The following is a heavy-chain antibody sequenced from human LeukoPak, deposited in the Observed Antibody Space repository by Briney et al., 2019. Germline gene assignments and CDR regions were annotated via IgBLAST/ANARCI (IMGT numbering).Heavy chain of an antibody. V-gene: IGHV4-59*04. D-gene: IGHD3-22*01. CDR2: IYYSGST. Sequence: SETLSLTCTVSGGSMSNYYWSWIRQPPGKGLEWIGSIYYSGSTYYNPSLKSRVTISVDTSKNQFSLKLSSVTAADTAVYYCAVHPYYYDSSGYTDYWGQGTLVTVSS. CDR3: AVHPYYYDSSGYTDY. J-gene: IGHJ4*02. CDR1: GGSMSNYY.